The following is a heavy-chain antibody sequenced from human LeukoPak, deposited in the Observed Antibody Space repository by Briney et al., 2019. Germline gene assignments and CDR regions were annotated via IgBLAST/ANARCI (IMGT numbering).Heavy chain of an antibody. CDR3: ARTKRGSGSYYFDY. Sequence: SGPTLVNPTQTLTLTCTFSGFSLSTSGMCVSWIRQPPGKALEWLARIDWDDDKYYSTSLKTRLTISKDTSKNQVVLTMTNMDPVDTATYYCARTKRGSGSYYFDYWGQGTLVTVSS. CDR2: IDWDDDK. D-gene: IGHD3-10*01. CDR1: GFSLSTSGMC. V-gene: IGHV2-70*11. J-gene: IGHJ4*02.